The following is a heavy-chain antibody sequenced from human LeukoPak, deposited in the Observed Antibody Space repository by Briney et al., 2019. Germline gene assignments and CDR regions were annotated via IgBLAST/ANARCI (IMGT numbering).Heavy chain of an antibody. Sequence: GGSLRLSCAASAFTFSSYAMHWVRQAPGRGLEWVAVISYDGSNKYYADSVKGRFTISRDNSKNTLYLQMNSLRAEDTAVYYCARSGTYYDFWSGYPSDYFYGMDVWGQGTTVTVSS. J-gene: IGHJ6*02. CDR2: ISYDGSNK. CDR1: AFTFSSYA. CDR3: ARSGTYYDFWSGYPSDYFYGMDV. D-gene: IGHD3-3*01. V-gene: IGHV3-30-3*01.